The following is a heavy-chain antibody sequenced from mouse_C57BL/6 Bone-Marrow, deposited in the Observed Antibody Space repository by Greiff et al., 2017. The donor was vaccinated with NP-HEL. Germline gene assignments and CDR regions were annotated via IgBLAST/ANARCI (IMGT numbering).Heavy chain of an antibody. CDR1: GYSITSGYY. CDR2: ISYDGSN. Sequence: ESGPGLVKPSQSLSLTCSVTGYSITSGYYWNWIRQFPGNKLEWMGYISYDGSNNYNPSLKNRISITRDTSKNQFFLKLNSVTTEDTATYYCARCNYEALFAYWGQGTLVTVSA. V-gene: IGHV3-6*01. CDR3: ARCNYEALFAY. D-gene: IGHD2-1*01. J-gene: IGHJ3*01.